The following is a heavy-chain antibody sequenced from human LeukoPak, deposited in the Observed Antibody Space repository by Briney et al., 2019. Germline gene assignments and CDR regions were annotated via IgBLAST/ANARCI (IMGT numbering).Heavy chain of an antibody. CDR2: IFYSGSA. D-gene: IGHD3-10*01. Sequence: PSKTLSLTCTVSGGSISSSSYYWGWIRQPPGKGLEWIGSIFYSGSAYYNPSLKSRVTISIDTSKNQFSLKLNSVTAADTAVYYCAKQSATSSANDYWGQGTLVTVSS. V-gene: IGHV4-39*01. CDR1: GGSISSSSYY. J-gene: IGHJ4*02. CDR3: AKQSATSSANDY.